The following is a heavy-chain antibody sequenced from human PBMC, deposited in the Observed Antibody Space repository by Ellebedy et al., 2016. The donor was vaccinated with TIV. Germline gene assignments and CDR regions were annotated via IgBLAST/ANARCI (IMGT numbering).Heavy chain of an antibody. J-gene: IGHJ6*02. Sequence: GESLKISCAASGFTFDDYTMHWVRQAPGKGLEWVSLISWDGGSTYYADSVKGRFTISRDNSKNSLYLQMNSLRTEDTALYYCAKVGFVGYYYGMDVWGQGTTVTVSS. CDR2: ISWDGGST. V-gene: IGHV3-43*01. CDR1: GFTFDDYT. CDR3: AKVGFVGYYYGMDV. D-gene: IGHD1-26*01.